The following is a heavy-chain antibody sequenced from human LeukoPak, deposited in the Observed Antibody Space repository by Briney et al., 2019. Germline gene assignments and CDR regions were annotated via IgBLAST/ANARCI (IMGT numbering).Heavy chain of an antibody. J-gene: IGHJ4*02. D-gene: IGHD4-17*01. CDR2: ISYDGSNK. V-gene: IGHV3-30*04. Sequence: PGGSLRLSCAASGFTFSSYAMHWVRQAPGKGLEWVAVISYDGSNKYYADSVKGRFTISRDNSKNTLYLQMNSLRAEDTAVYYCARDYGFNSHYFDYWGQGTLVTVSS. CDR1: GFTFSSYA. CDR3: ARDYGFNSHYFDY.